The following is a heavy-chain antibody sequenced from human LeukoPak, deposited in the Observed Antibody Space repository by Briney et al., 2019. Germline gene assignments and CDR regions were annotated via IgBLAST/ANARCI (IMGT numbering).Heavy chain of an antibody. J-gene: IGHJ4*02. CDR1: DGSISSYY. V-gene: IGHV4-59*01. D-gene: IGHD3-22*01. CDR2: IYYSGSI. Sequence: SETLSLTCTVSDGSISSYYWSWIRQPPGKGLEWIGYIYYSGSINYNPSLKSRVAISIDTSKNQFSLKLNSVTAADTAVYYCARIIGSGSGSTFDYWGQGTLVTVSS. CDR3: ARIIGSGSGSTFDY.